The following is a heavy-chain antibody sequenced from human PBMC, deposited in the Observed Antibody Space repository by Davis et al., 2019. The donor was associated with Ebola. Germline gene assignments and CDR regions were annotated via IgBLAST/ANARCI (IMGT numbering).Heavy chain of an antibody. CDR1: GFTFSDYY. Sequence: PGGSLRLSCEASGFTFSDYYMSWIRQAPGKGLEWLSYISPTGLTISYADSVKGRFTISRDNAKNSVYLQMDSLRAEDTAVYYCARDESTLLVATEPLDCWGQGTLVTVS. CDR3: ARDESTLLVATEPLDC. V-gene: IGHV3-11*01. D-gene: IGHD5-12*01. J-gene: IGHJ4*02. CDR2: ISPTGLTI.